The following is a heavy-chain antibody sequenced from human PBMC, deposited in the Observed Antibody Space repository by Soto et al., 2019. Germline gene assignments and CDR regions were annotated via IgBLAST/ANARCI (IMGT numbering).Heavy chain of an antibody. Sequence: QVQLVESGGGVVQPGRSLRLSCAASGFTFSDFAMHWVRQSPGKGLEWVAGVIYDGTSKFYADSVKGRFAISRDNFKNTLSLQMDSLRPEDTAVYYCVREDRDFDIWGQGTMVTVSS. CDR2: VIYDGTSK. CDR1: GFTFSDFA. J-gene: IGHJ3*02. D-gene: IGHD2-21*02. CDR3: VREDRDFDI. V-gene: IGHV3-30*09.